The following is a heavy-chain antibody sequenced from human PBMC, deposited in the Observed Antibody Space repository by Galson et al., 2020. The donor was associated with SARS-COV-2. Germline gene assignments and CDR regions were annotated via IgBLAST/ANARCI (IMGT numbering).Heavy chain of an antibody. V-gene: IGHV4-34*01. J-gene: IGHJ6*02. CDR1: GGSFSGYY. CDR2: INHSGST. D-gene: IGHD3-10*01. Sequence: ETSETLSLTCAVHGGSFSGYYWSWIRQPPGKGLEWIGEINHSGSTNYNPSLKSRVTTSLDTSQNQFSLKLSSVTAADTAVYYCARASLGFGELLSDYYYYGMDVWGQGTTVTVSS. CDR3: ARASLGFGELLSDYYYYGMDV.